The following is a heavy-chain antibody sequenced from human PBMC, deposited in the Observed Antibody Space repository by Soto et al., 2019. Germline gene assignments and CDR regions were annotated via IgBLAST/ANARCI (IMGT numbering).Heavy chain of an antibody. J-gene: IGHJ6*02. V-gene: IGHV3-49*03. CDR1: GFTFGDDA. Sequence: PGGSLRLACTTSGFTFGDDAMCWFRQAPGKGRGWVGVVRSKAYGGTTDYAASVKGRFDISRDDSKSVAYLQMNSVTTEDTAVYFCARYTYTSRYSDYGMDVWGQGTTVTVSS. D-gene: IGHD6-13*01. CDR2: VRSKAYGGTT. CDR3: ARYTYTSRYSDYGMDV.